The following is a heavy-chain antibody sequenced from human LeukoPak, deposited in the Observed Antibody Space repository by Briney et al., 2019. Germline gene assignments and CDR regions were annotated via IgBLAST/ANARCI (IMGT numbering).Heavy chain of an antibody. CDR2: IYSGGST. CDR1: GFTVSSNY. Sequence: GGSLRLSCAASGFTVSSNYMSWVRQAPGKGLEWVSVIYSGGSTYYADSVKGRFTISRDNSKNTLYLQMNSLRAEDTAVYYCAKDVVPVVVTAALDYWGQGTLVTVSS. V-gene: IGHV3-53*01. J-gene: IGHJ4*02. CDR3: AKDVVPVVVTAALDY. D-gene: IGHD2-21*02.